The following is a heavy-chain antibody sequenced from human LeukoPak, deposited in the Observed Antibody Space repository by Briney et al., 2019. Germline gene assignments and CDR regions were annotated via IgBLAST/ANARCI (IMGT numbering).Heavy chain of an antibody. CDR3: ARGSRYFDY. D-gene: IGHD3-10*01. CDR2: INPSGGST. Sequence: ASVRVSCKASGYTFTNYYIHWVRQAPGQGLEWMGIINPSGGSTSYAKKLQGRVTMTRDTYTSTVYMELGSLRSEDTAVYYCARGSRYFDYWGQGTLVTVSS. V-gene: IGHV1-46*04. J-gene: IGHJ4*02. CDR1: GYTFTNYY.